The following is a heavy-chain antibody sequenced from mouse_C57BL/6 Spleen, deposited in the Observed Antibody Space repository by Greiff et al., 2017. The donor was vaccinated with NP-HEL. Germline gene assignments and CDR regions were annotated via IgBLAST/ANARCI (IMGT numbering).Heavy chain of an antibody. J-gene: IGHJ2*01. CDR2: IHPSDSDP. Sequence: QGLEWIGRIHPSDSDPNYNQKFKGKATLTVDKSSSTAYMQLSSLTSEDSAVYYCASTVGVFDYWGQGTTLTVTS. CDR3: ASTVGVFDY. D-gene: IGHD1-1*01. V-gene: IGHV1-74*01.